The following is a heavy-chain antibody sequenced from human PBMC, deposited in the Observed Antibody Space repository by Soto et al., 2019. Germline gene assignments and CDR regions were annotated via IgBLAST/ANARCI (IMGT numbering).Heavy chain of an antibody. CDR3: TKEQVECYYDTGGSQGS. V-gene: IGHV3-23*01. CDR1: GFTFSSYA. Sequence: EVQLLESGGGLVQPGGSLRLSCAASGFTFSSYAMSWVRQAPGKGLDWVSTISGSGSGTYYADSVKGRFTISRDNSKNTLYLQMDRLRAEYTAVYFCTKEQVECYYDTGGSQGSWGQGTLVTVSS. CDR2: ISGSGSGT. J-gene: IGHJ5*02. D-gene: IGHD3-22*01.